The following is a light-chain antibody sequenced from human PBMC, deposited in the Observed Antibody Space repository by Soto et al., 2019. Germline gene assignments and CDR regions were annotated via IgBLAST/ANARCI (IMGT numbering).Light chain of an antibody. CDR3: QQYESLPLT. V-gene: IGKV1-33*01. CDR2: DAS. J-gene: IGKJ5*01. CDR1: QTISSW. Sequence: DIQMTQSPSTLSGSVVDRVTITCLASQTISSWLAWYQQKPGKAPKLLIYDASDLETGVPSRFSGSGSGTGFTFTISSLQPEDFATYYCQQYESLPLTFGQGTRLEIK.